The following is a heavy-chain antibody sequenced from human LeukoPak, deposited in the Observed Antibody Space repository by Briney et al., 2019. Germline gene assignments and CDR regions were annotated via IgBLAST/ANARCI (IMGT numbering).Heavy chain of an antibody. J-gene: IGHJ4*02. V-gene: IGHV4-39*07. Sequence: SETLSLTCTVSGGSISSSSYSWGWIRQPPGKGLEWIGSIYYSGSTYYNPSLKSRVTISVDTSKNQFSLKLSSVTAADTAVYYWARRVATAAPFDYWGQGTLVTVSS. D-gene: IGHD6-25*01. CDR1: GGSISSSSYS. CDR2: IYYSGST. CDR3: ARRVATAAPFDY.